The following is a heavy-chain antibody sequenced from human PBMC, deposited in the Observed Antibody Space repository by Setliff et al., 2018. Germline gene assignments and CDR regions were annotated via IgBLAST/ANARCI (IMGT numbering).Heavy chain of an antibody. D-gene: IGHD1-1*01. Sequence: SETLSLTCSVSGGSIRSHYWSWIRQPPGKGLEWIGYITYSGSTNYNPSLKSRVTISVDTSKNQFSLKLGSVTAADTAVYYCARTGTYRYFDLWGQGTLVTVSS. J-gene: IGHJ4*02. CDR3: ARTGTYRYFDL. CDR2: ITYSGST. CDR1: GGSIRSHY. V-gene: IGHV4-59*08.